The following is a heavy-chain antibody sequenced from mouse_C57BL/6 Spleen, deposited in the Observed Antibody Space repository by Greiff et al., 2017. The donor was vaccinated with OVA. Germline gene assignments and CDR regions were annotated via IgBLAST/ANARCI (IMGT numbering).Heavy chain of an antibody. D-gene: IGHD2-1*01. CDR2: INPNNGGT. Sequence: VQLQQSGPELVKPGASVKISCKASGYTFTDYYMNWVKQSHGKSLEWIGDINPNNGGTSYNQKFKGKATLTVDKSSSTAYMELRSLTSEDSAVYYCAKAIYGNYFAYWGQGTLVTVSA. J-gene: IGHJ3*01. V-gene: IGHV1-26*01. CDR3: AKAIYGNYFAY. CDR1: GYTFTDYY.